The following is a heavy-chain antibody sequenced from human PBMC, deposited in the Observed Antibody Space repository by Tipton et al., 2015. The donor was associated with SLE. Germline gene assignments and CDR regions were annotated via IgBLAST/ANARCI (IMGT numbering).Heavy chain of an antibody. D-gene: IGHD3-22*01. Sequence: SLRLSCAASGFTFSSYAMSWVRQAPGKGLEWVSAISGSGGSTYYADSVKGRFTISRDNSKNTLYLQMNSLRAEDTAVYYCANFNYYDSSGPPGIAFDIWGQGTMVTVSS. CDR3: ANFNYYDSSGPPGIAFDI. J-gene: IGHJ3*02. CDR1: GFTFSSYA. V-gene: IGHV3-23*01. CDR2: ISGSGGST.